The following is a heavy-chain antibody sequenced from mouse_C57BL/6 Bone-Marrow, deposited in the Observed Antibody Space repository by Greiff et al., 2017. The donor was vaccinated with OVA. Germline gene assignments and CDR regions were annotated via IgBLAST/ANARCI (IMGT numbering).Heavy chain of an antibody. CDR3: AREDDGYYYWYFDV. V-gene: IGHV3-6*01. D-gene: IGHD2-3*01. CDR2: ISYDGSN. Sequence: EVQVVESGPGLVKPSQSLSLTCSVTGYSITSGYYWNWIRQFPGNKLEWMGYISYDGSNNYNPSLKNRISITRDTSKNQFFLKLNSVTTEDTATXYCAREDDGYYYWYFDVWGTGTTVTVSS. CDR1: GYSITSGYY. J-gene: IGHJ1*03.